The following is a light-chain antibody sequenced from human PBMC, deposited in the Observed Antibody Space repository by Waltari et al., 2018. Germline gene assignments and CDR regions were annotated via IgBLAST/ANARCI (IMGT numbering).Light chain of an antibody. Sequence: QSVVTQPPSESGTPGQRVTISCTGRSLNIGINNAYWYQQLPGTAPKLLIHYNNQRPSGVPDRFSGSKSGTSAALAISGLRSEDEADYYCAVWDDSLRGGVFGGGTRLTVL. J-gene: IGLJ3*02. V-gene: IGLV1-47*01. CDR3: AVWDDSLRGGV. CDR2: YNN. CDR1: SLNIGINN.